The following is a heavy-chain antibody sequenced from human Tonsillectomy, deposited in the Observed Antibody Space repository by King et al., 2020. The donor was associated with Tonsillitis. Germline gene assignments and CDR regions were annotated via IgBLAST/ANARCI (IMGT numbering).Heavy chain of an antibody. CDR3: ARDEIVATPSGSAFDL. Sequence: QLVQSGAEVKKPGASVKISCKASGYTFSDNYIHWVRQAPGQGLDLMGWNSPNSGGTNYAQKFQARVTMTRDTSIITAYMEVNSLRSDDTAVYYCARDEIVATPSGSAFDLWGQGTMVTVSS. V-gene: IGHV1-2*02. D-gene: IGHD3-10*01. CDR1: GYTFSDNY. J-gene: IGHJ3*01. CDR2: NSPNSGGT.